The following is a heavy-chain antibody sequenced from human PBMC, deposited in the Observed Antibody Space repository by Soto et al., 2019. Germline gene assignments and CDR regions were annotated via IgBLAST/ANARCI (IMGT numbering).Heavy chain of an antibody. Sequence: QVQLVESGGGVVQPGRSLRLSCAASGFTFSSYGMHWVRQAPGTGLEWVAVIWYDGSNKYYADSVKGRFTISRDNSKNTLYLQMNSLRAEDTAVYYCARDPPSDYGDYQFDYWGQGTLVTVSS. CDR3: ARDPPSDYGDYQFDY. CDR2: IWYDGSNK. CDR1: GFTFSSYG. D-gene: IGHD4-17*01. V-gene: IGHV3-33*01. J-gene: IGHJ4*02.